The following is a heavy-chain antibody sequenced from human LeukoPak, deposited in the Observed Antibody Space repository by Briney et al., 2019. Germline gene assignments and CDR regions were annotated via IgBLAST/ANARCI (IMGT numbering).Heavy chain of an antibody. CDR3: ARGYSYGDYNDAFDI. Sequence: GGSLRLSCAASGFTFSSYSMNWVRQAPGKGLEWVSSISSSSSYIYYADSVKGRFTISRDNAKNSLYLQMNSLRAEDTAVYYCARGYSYGDYNDAFDIWGQGTMVTVSS. V-gene: IGHV3-21*01. CDR1: GFTFSSYS. CDR2: ISSSSSYI. D-gene: IGHD4-17*01. J-gene: IGHJ3*02.